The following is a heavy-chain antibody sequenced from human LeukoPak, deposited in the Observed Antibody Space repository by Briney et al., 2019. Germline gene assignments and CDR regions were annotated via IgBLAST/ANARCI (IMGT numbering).Heavy chain of an antibody. CDR2: IKQDGSEK. CDR1: GFTFSSHW. CDR3: ARGVNYFDY. D-gene: IGHD3-3*01. J-gene: IGHJ4*02. V-gene: IGHV3-7*01. Sequence: PGGSLRLSCAASGFTFSSHWMSWVRQAPGKGLEWVANIKQDGSEKYYVDSVKGRFTISRDNAKNSLFLQMNSLRAEDTAVYYCARGVNYFDYWGQGTLVTVSS.